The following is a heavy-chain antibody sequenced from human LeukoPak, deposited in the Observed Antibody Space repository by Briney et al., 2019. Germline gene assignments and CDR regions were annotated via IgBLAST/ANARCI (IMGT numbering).Heavy chain of an antibody. D-gene: IGHD3-9*01. CDR2: IIPMFDTA. Sequence: SVKVSRKASEATFSNSAINWVRLAPGQGLEWMGGIIPMFDTAHYAEKFQGRVTISADESTNTVYMELRGLRSEDTAVYYCARDDNDILTGYFDSWGQGTLVTVSS. V-gene: IGHV1-69*01. CDR3: ARDDNDILTGYFDS. J-gene: IGHJ5*01. CDR1: EATFSNSA.